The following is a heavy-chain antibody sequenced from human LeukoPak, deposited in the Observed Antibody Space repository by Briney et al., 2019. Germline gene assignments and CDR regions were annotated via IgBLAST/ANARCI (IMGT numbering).Heavy chain of an antibody. D-gene: IGHD3-22*01. CDR2: MNPNSGNT. V-gene: IGHV1-8*01. CDR1: GYTFTSYD. Sequence: GASVKVSCKASGYTFTSYDINWVRQATGQGLEWMGWMNPNSGNTGYAQKFQGRVTMTRNTSISTAYMELSSLRSEDTAVYYCARGRYYDSSGYPSYYFDYWGQGTLVTVSS. J-gene: IGHJ4*02. CDR3: ARGRYYDSSGYPSYYFDY.